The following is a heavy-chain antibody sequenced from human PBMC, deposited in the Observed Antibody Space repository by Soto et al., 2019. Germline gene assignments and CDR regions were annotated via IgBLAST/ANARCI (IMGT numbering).Heavy chain of an antibody. J-gene: IGHJ4*02. CDR1: GFTFSSYS. V-gene: IGHV3-21*01. D-gene: IGHD5-18*01. CDR2: ISSSSSYI. CDR3: ARELLGYSYGGSYFDY. Sequence: GGSLRLSCAASGFTFSSYSMNWVRQAPGKGLEWVSSISSSSSYIYYADSVKGRFTISRDNAKNSLYLQMNSLRAEDTAVYYCARELLGYSYGGSYFDYWGQGTLVTVSS.